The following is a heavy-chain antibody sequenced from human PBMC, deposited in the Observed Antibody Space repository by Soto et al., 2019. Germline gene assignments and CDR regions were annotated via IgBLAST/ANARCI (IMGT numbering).Heavy chain of an antibody. Sequence: GGSRRLSGAASGFTLSSYAIHWVRQAQGKGREWVAVISYDGSNKDYADSLKGRFTISRDNSENRLSLQMNSLRAEDTAVYYCARDLEFRFFGYPGDPFDIWGRVTLVASSS. J-gene: IGHJ3*02. CDR3: ARDLEFRFFGYPGDPFDI. CDR2: ISYDGSNK. CDR1: GFTLSSYA. D-gene: IGHD3-3*01. V-gene: IGHV3-30-3*01.